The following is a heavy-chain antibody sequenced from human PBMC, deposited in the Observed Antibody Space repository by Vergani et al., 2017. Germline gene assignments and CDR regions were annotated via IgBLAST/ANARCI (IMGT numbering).Heavy chain of an antibody. Sequence: QVQLVQSGAEVKKPGASVKVSCKASGYTFTSYYMHWVRQAPGQWLEWMGIINPSGGSTSYAQKFQGRVTMTRDPSTSTVYMELSSLRSEDTAVYYCARELRLGELVDYWGQGTLVTVSA. D-gene: IGHD3-16*01. CDR1: GYTFTSYY. J-gene: IGHJ4*02. CDR3: ARELRLGELVDY. V-gene: IGHV1-46*01. CDR2: INPSGGST.